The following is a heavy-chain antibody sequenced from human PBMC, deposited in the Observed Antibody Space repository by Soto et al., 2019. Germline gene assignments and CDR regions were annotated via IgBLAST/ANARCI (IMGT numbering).Heavy chain of an antibody. CDR3: AKDRTSLRFLEWLPIDY. V-gene: IGHV3-23*01. J-gene: IGHJ4*02. Sequence: GGSLRLSCVASGFTFSSYAMSWVRQAPGKGLEWVSAISGSGGSTYYADSVKGRFTISRDNSKNTLYLQMNSLRAEDTAVYYCAKDRTSLRFLEWLPIDYWGQGTLVTVSS. CDR1: GFTFSSYA. D-gene: IGHD3-3*01. CDR2: ISGSGGST.